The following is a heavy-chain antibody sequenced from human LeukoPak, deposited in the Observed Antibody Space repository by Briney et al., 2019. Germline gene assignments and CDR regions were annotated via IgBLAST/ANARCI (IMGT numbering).Heavy chain of an antibody. D-gene: IGHD3-3*01. V-gene: IGHV3-48*01. CDR2: ISSSSSTI. Sequence: GGSLRLSCAASGFIFSSYSMNWVRQAPGKGLEWVSYISSSSSTIYYADSVKGRFTISRDNAKNSLYLEMDSLRAEDTAVYYCMRWSHDSGYYYMDVWGKGTTVTVSS. CDR3: MRWSHDSGYYYMDV. J-gene: IGHJ6*03. CDR1: GFIFSSYS.